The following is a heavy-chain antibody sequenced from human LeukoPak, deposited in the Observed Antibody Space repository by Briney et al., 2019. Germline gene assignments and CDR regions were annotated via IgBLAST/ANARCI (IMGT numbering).Heavy chain of an antibody. D-gene: IGHD5-18*01. CDR1: GGTFSSYA. J-gene: IGHJ6*03. V-gene: IGHV1-69*05. CDR2: IIPIFGTA. CDR3: ARQPGPGYSYGPSPYYYYYYMDV. Sequence: ASVKVSCKASGGTFSSYAISWVRQAPGQGLEWMGGIIPIFGTANYAQKFQGGVTITTDESTSTAYMELSSLRSEDTAVYYSARQPGPGYSYGPSPYYYYYYMDVWGKGTTVTVSS.